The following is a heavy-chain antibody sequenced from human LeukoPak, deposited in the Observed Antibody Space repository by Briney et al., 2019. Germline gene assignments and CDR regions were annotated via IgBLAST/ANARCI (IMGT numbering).Heavy chain of an antibody. Sequence: GGSLRLSCAASGFTFSSYGMHWVRQAPGKGLEWVSAISSSGGSTYYADSVKGRFTISRDNSKNTLYVQVNSLRAEDTAVYYCAKGPKVAGRPYYFDYWGQGTLVTVSS. CDR2: ISSSGGST. D-gene: IGHD6-19*01. J-gene: IGHJ4*02. V-gene: IGHV3-23*01. CDR3: AKGPKVAGRPYYFDY. CDR1: GFTFSSYG.